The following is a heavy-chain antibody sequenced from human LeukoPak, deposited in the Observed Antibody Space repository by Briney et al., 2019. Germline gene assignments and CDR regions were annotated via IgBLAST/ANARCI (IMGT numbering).Heavy chain of an antibody. V-gene: IGHV1-69*05. CDR2: IIPIFGTA. CDR1: GGTFSSYA. Sequence: SVKVSCKASGGTFSSYAISWVRQAPGQGLEWMGGIIPIFGTANYAQKFQGRVTITTDESTSTAYMELSSLRSEDTAVYYCAAGTENPYYYYYYMDVWGKGTTVTVSS. CDR3: AAGTENPYYYYYYMDV. J-gene: IGHJ6*03. D-gene: IGHD6-13*01.